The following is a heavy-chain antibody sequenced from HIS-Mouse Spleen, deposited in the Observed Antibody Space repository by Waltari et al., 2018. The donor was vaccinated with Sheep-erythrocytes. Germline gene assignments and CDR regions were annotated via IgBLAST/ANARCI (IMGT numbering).Heavy chain of an antibody. V-gene: IGHV1-2*02. CDR1: GYTFTGSY. CDR2: INPNSGGT. D-gene: IGHD2-2*01. J-gene: IGHJ1*01. Sequence: QVQLVQSGAEVKKPGASVKVSCKASGYTFTGSYMPWVRQAPGQGLEWMGWINPNSGGTNYAQKFQGRVTMTRDTSISTAYMELSRLRSDDTAVYYCARGYCSSTSCYGYFQHWGQGTLVTVSS. CDR3: ARGYCSSTSCYGYFQH.